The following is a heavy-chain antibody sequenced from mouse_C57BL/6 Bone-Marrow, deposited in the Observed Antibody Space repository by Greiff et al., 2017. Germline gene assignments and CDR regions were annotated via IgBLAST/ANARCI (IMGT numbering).Heavy chain of an antibody. D-gene: IGHD2-4*01. CDR1: GFTFSDAW. V-gene: IGHV6-6*01. Sequence: EVMLVESGGGLVQPGGSMKLSCAASGFTFSDAWMDWVRQSPEKGLEWVAEIRNKANNHATYYAESVKGRFTISRDDSKSSVYLQMNSLRAEDTSIYYCTGSTMITTWAYWGQGTLVTVSA. CDR3: TGSTMITTWAY. J-gene: IGHJ3*01. CDR2: IRNKANNHAT.